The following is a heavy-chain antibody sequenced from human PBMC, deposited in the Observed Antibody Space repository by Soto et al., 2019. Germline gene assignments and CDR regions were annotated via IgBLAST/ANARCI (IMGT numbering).Heavy chain of an antibody. V-gene: IGHV6-1*01. D-gene: IGHD2-2*01. CDR3: ASSRVVVVPAATDYYYYMDV. J-gene: IGHJ6*03. Sequence: QTLSLTLVMSGDSVSSNSAAWNWIRQSPSRGLEWLGRTYYRSKWYNDYAVSVKSRITINPDTSKNQFSLKLSSVTAADTAVYYCASSRVVVVPAATDYYYYMDVWGKGTTVTVSS. CDR2: TYYRSKWYN. CDR1: GDSVSSNSAA.